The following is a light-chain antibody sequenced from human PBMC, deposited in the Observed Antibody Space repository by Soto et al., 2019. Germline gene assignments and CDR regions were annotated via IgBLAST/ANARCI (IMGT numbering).Light chain of an antibody. Sequence: QSVLTQPASVSGSPGQSITISCTGTSSDVGGYNYVSWYQQHPGKAPKLKIYEVSNRPSGVSNRFSGSKSGNTASLTISGLQAEDEADYYCSSYTSSSTLGFGGGTKLTVL. J-gene: IGLJ2*01. CDR3: SSYTSSSTLG. CDR1: SSDVGGYNY. CDR2: EVS. V-gene: IGLV2-14*01.